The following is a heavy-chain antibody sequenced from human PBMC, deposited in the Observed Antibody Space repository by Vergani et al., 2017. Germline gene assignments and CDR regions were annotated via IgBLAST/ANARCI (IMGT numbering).Heavy chain of an antibody. CDR2: IGVSDNSI. J-gene: IGHJ4*02. Sequence: DVRLVESGGGVVQPGRSLRLSCAASGFTFSAYSMNWVRQTPGKGLEWISYIGVSDNSIYYADSVMGRFAISRDNARNLLFLQMNSLRADNSALYFCVRDPDYSTFDAWLEGTVVTVS. CDR1: GFTFSAYS. D-gene: IGHD4-11*01. V-gene: IGHV3-48*01. CDR3: VRDPDYSTFDA.